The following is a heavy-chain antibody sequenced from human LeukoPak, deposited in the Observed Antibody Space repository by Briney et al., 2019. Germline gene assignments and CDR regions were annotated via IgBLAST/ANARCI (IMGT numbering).Heavy chain of an antibody. CDR1: GFTVSSNY. Sequence: GGSLRLSCAASGFTVSSNYMSWVRQAPGKGLEWVSAISGSGGSTYYADSVKGRFTISRDNSKNTLYLQMNSLRAEDTAVYYCAKDRGSNGWSIFDYWGQGTLVTVSS. D-gene: IGHD6-19*01. V-gene: IGHV3-23*01. J-gene: IGHJ4*02. CDR2: ISGSGGST. CDR3: AKDRGSNGWSIFDY.